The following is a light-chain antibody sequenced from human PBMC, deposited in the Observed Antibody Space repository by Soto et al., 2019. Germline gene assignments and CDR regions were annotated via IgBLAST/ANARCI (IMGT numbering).Light chain of an antibody. Sequence: QSVLTQPPSVSGAPGQRGTISCTGSSSNIGAGYDVHWYQQLPGTAPKLLIYGNSNRPSGVPDRFSGSKSGTSASLAITGLQAEDEGDYYCQSYDSSLSGHVVFGGGTKLTVL. CDR2: GNS. J-gene: IGLJ2*01. V-gene: IGLV1-40*01. CDR3: QSYDSSLSGHVV. CDR1: SSNIGAGYD.